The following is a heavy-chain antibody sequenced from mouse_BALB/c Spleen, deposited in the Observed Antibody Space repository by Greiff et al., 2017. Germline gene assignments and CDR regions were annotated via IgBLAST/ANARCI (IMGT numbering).Heavy chain of an antibody. J-gene: IGHJ2*01. CDR2: ILPGSGST. Sequence: QVQLQQSGAELMKPGASVKISCKATGYTFSSYWIEWVKQRPGHGLEWIGEILPGSGSTNYNEKFKGKATFTADTSSNTAYMQLSSLTSEDSAVYYCARKVDYEENYFDYWGQGTTLTVSA. D-gene: IGHD2-4*01. CDR3: ARKVDYEENYFDY. CDR1: GYTFSSYW. V-gene: IGHV1-9*01.